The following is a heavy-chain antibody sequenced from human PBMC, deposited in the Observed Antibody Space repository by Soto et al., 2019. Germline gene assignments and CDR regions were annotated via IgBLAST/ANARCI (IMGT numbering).Heavy chain of an antibody. V-gene: IGHV1-2*04. CDR1: GYTFTGYY. J-gene: IGHJ3*02. D-gene: IGHD3-3*01. CDR2: INPNSGGT. CDR3: ARDSIFGEEYRAFDI. Sequence: QVQLVQSGAEVKKPGASVKVSCKASGYTFTGYYMHWVRQAPGQGLEWMGLINPNSGGTNYAQKFQGWVTMTRDTSISTAYMELSRLRSDDTAVYYCARDSIFGEEYRAFDIWGQGTMVTVSS.